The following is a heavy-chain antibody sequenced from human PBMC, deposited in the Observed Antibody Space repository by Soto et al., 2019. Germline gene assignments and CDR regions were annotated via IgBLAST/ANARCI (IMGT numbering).Heavy chain of an antibody. CDR1: GVTFSLYG. Sequence: PGGALRLSCAVSGVTFSLYGMHWVRQAPGKGLEWVAVISYDGINKNYADSVEGRFTISRDNSKNTLYLQMNNLRTEDTAVYYCAKDMWVWYYFDYWGQGTLVTVSS. D-gene: IGHD3-16*01. CDR2: ISYDGINK. CDR3: AKDMWVWYYFDY. V-gene: IGHV3-30*18. J-gene: IGHJ4*02.